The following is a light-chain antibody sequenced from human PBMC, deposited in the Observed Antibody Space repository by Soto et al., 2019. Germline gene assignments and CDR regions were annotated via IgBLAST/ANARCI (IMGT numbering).Light chain of an antibody. Sequence: EIVLTQSPATLSVSPGERATLSCRASQSVGSNLAWFQQKPGQAPRLLIYGASTRATGVPARFSGSGSGTDFTLTISSLQSEDIATYYCQQYNNVPRTFGQGTKVEIK. CDR3: QQYNNVPRT. J-gene: IGKJ1*01. CDR1: QSVGSN. V-gene: IGKV3-15*01. CDR2: GAS.